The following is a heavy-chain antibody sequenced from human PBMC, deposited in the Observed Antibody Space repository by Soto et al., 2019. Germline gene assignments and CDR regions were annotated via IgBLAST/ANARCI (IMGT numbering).Heavy chain of an antibody. J-gene: IGHJ3*02. CDR1: GFTFSSYA. D-gene: IGHD2-15*01. CDR2: ISGSGGST. Sequence: GGSLRLSCAASGFTFSSYAMSWVRQAPGKGLEWVSAISGSGGSTYYADSVKGRFTISRDNSKNTLYLQMNSLRAEDTAVYYCATVVVAAPKGYDAFDIWGQGTMVTVSS. CDR3: ATVVVAAPKGYDAFDI. V-gene: IGHV3-23*01.